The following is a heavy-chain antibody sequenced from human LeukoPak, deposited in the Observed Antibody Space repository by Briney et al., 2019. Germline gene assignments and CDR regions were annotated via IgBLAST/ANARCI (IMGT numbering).Heavy chain of an antibody. D-gene: IGHD2-15*01. J-gene: IGHJ5*02. V-gene: IGHV1-2*06. CDR2: IYPNSGDT. CDR1: GYTFTVYY. CDR3: ARGYCSGGTCYRVENWFDP. Sequence: ASVKVSCKASGYTFTVYYMYWVRQAPGQGLEWMGRIYPNSGDTDYAQNFQGRVTMTRDTSISTAYMELTNLRSDDTAVYYCARGYCSGGTCYRVENWFDPWGQGTLVTVSS.